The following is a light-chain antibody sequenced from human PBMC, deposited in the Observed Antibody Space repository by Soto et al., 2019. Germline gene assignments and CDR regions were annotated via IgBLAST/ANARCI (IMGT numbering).Light chain of an antibody. CDR3: QQSYTTPWT. J-gene: IGKJ1*01. CDR2: GAS. Sequence: DIQMTQSPSSLSAFVGDRITITCRPSQTIRNYVNWYQQRPGKAPKFLIYGASTLQSGVPSRFRGRRSGTDFTLTIDSVQPEDFAIYVCQQSYTTPWTFGQGTKVEF. V-gene: IGKV1-39*01. CDR1: QTIRNY.